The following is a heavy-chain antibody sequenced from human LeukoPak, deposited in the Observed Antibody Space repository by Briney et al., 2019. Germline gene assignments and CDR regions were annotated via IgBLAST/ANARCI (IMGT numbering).Heavy chain of an antibody. CDR1: GYTFTSYD. J-gene: IGHJ4*02. V-gene: IGHV1-8*01. CDR2: MNPNSGNT. CDR3: ARGAAYYYGSGSPIDY. Sequence: HRASVTVSCKASGYTFTSYDINWVRQAPGQGLEWMGWMNPNSGNTGYAQKFQGRVTMTRNTSISTAYMELSSLRAEDTAVYYCARGAAYYYGSGSPIDYWGQGTLVTVSS. D-gene: IGHD3-10*01.